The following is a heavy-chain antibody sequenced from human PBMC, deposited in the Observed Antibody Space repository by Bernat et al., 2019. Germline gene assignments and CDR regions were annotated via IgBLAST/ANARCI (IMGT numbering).Heavy chain of an antibody. Sequence: QMQLVQSGPEVKKPGTSVKVSCKASGFTFTSSAVQWVRQARGQRLEWIGWIVVGSGNTNYAQKFQERVTSTRDMSTSTAYMELRSLRSEDTAVYYCAAGYYYGSGSYYIPDYWGQGTLVTVSS. CDR2: IVVGSGNT. V-gene: IGHV1-58*01. CDR3: AAGYYYGSGSYYIPDY. D-gene: IGHD3-10*01. J-gene: IGHJ4*02. CDR1: GFTFTSSA.